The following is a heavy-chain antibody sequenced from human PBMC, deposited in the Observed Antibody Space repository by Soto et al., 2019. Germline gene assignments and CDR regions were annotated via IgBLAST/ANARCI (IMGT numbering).Heavy chain of an antibody. V-gene: IGHV5-51*01. Sequence: GESLKISCRTSGYKFTSSWIAWVRQKPGKGLEWMGIIFPSDSDTRYSPSFQGQVTISADRSTSTVFLQWASLKASDTAVYFCARRDKSGYFNWFDPWGQGTLVTVSS. CDR3: ARRDKSGYFNWFDP. CDR2: IFPSDSDT. D-gene: IGHD3-22*01. CDR1: GYKFTSSW. J-gene: IGHJ5*02.